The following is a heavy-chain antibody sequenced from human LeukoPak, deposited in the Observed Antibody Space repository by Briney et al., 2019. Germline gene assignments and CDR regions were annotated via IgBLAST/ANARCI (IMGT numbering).Heavy chain of an antibody. Sequence: GESLKISCKGSGYSFTNYWTGWVRQMPGKGLEWMGIIHPGDSDIRNSPSFQGQVTISADKSISTAYLQWSSLKASDTAMYYCARLGERTYSNYLDYWGQGTLVTVSS. CDR3: ARLGERTYSNYLDY. J-gene: IGHJ4*02. CDR2: IHPGDSDI. D-gene: IGHD4-11*01. V-gene: IGHV5-51*01. CDR1: GYSFTNYW.